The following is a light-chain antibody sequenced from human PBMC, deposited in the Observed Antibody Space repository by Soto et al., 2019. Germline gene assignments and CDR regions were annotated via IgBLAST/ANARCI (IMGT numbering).Light chain of an antibody. CDR3: SSYTSSSTRVV. Sequence: QSALTQPASVSGSPGQSITISCTGTSSDVGGYNYVSWYQQHPGKAPKLMIYEVSNRPSGVSNRFSGSKSGNTASLTISGLXAEDEADYYCSSYTSSSTRVVFGGGTKLTVL. CDR2: EVS. V-gene: IGLV2-14*01. CDR1: SSDVGGYNY. J-gene: IGLJ2*01.